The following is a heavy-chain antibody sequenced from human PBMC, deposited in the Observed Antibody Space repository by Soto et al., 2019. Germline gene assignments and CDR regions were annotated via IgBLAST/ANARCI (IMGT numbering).Heavy chain of an antibody. V-gene: IGHV3-11*06. D-gene: IGHD2-8*01. J-gene: IGHJ4*02. CDR1: GFTFSDYY. CDR2: IGPSSSYT. Sequence: VQLVESGGGLVKPGGSLRLSCAASGFTFSDYYMSWIRQAPGKGLEWVSYIGPSSSYTNYADSVKGRFTISRDNDKNSLYLQMNSLRAEDTAVYYCARVVRLMLYSDYWGQGTLVTVSS. CDR3: ARVVRLMLYSDY.